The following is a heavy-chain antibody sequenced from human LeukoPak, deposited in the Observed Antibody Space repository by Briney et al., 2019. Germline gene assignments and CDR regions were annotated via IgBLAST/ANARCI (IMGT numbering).Heavy chain of an antibody. V-gene: IGHV3-23*01. CDR3: ARVYYYGSGTPTEGYYYYGMDV. CDR1: GFTFSSYA. J-gene: IGHJ6*04. CDR2: ISGSGGST. Sequence: GGSLRLSCAASGFTFSSYAMSWVRQAPGKGLEWVSPISGSGGSTYYADSVKGRFTISRDNSKNTLYLQMNSLRAEDTAVYYCARVYYYGSGTPTEGYYYYGMDVWGKGTTVTVSS. D-gene: IGHD3-10*01.